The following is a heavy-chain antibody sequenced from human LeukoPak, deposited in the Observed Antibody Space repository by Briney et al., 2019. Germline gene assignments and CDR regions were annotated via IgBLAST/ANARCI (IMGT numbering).Heavy chain of an antibody. D-gene: IGHD3-22*01. J-gene: IGHJ4*02. CDR3: ARRENYYDSSGYYSHYFDY. Sequence: GGSLRLSCAASGXTFSSYSLSWVRQAPGKGLEWVSVIYSGGSTYYADSVKGRFTISRDDSKNTLYLQMNSLRAEDTAVYYCARRENYYDSSGYYSHYFDYWGQGTLVTVSS. CDR1: GXTFSSYS. V-gene: IGHV3-66*01. CDR2: IYSGGST.